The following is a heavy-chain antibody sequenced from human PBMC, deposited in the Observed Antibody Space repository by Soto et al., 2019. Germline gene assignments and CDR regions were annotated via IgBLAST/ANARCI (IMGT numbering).Heavy chain of an antibody. V-gene: IGHV3-33*01. Sequence: GSLRLSCAASGFTFSSYGMHWVRQAPGKGLEWMAVIWYDGSNKYYADSVKGRFTISRDNSKNTLYLQMNSLRAEDTAVYYCARDNPLTLDAFDIWGQGTMVTVSS. CDR3: ARDNPLTLDAFDI. D-gene: IGHD3-16*02. CDR1: GFTFSSYG. CDR2: IWYDGSNK. J-gene: IGHJ3*02.